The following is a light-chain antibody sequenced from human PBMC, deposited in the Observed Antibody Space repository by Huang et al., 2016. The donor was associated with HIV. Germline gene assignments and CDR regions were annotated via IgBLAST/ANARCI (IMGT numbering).Light chain of an antibody. V-gene: IGKV3-15*01. Sequence: IVMMQSPGTLSVSPGGRATLSCRASQSVGSNLAWYQEKPGQAPRLLIHGASTGATGVPPRFSGSGSGTEFNLTISSLQSEDFAVYYCQQYDDWPRTFGQGTKLEI. CDR3: QQYDDWPRT. J-gene: IGKJ1*01. CDR1: QSVGSN. CDR2: GAS.